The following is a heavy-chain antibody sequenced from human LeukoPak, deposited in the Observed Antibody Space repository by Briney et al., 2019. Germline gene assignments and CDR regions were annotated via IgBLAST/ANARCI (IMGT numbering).Heavy chain of an antibody. V-gene: IGHV4-59*01. Sequence: PSETLSLTCTVSGGSISSYYWSWIRQPPGKGLEWIAYIYYSGSTNYNPSIKNRVTISVDTSKNQFSLKLSSVTAADTAVYYCARINYCDSRGYYFAFDIWGQGTMVTVSS. CDR1: GGSISSYY. CDR2: IYYSGST. J-gene: IGHJ3*02. D-gene: IGHD3-22*01. CDR3: ARINYCDSRGYYFAFDI.